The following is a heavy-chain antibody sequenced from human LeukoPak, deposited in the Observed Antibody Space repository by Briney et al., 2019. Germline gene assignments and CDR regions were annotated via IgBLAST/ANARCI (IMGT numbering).Heavy chain of an antibody. CDR2: ISAYNGNT. D-gene: IGHD6-13*01. J-gene: IGHJ6*02. CDR1: GYTFTSYG. V-gene: IGHV1-18*01. Sequence: ASVTVSFKASGYTFTSYGISWVRQAPGQGLEWMGWISAYNGNTNYAQKLQGRVTMTTDTSTSTAYMELRSLRSDDTAVYYCARDSIAAAGIYYYYYGMDVWGQGTTVTVSS. CDR3: ARDSIAAAGIYYYYYGMDV.